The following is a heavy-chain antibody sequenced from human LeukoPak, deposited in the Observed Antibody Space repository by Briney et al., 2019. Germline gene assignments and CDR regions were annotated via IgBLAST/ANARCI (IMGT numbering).Heavy chain of an antibody. CDR2: IWYDGSDK. CDR1: GFTFSSYG. D-gene: IGHD4-17*01. CDR3: AKVGAAIDYGDYGHFDY. J-gene: IGHJ4*02. V-gene: IGHV3-33*06. Sequence: GRSLRLSCAASGFTFSSYGMHWVRQAPGKGLEWVSVIWYDGSDKYYADSVKGRFTISRDNSKNTLYLQMNSLRAEDKAVYYCAKVGAAIDYGDYGHFDYWGQGTLVTVSS.